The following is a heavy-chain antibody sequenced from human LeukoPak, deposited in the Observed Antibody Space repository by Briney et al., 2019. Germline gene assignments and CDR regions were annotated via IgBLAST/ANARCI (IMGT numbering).Heavy chain of an antibody. CDR1: GFTFSSYE. CDR3: ARSQLGSYPFDY. J-gene: IGHJ4*02. CDR2: ISSSGSTI. Sequence: GGSLRLSCAASGFTFSSYEMNWVRQAPGKGLEWVSYISSSGSTIYYADSVKGRFTISRDNAKNSLYLQMNSLRAEDTAVYYCARSQLGSYPFDYWGQGTLVTVSS. V-gene: IGHV3-48*03. D-gene: IGHD6-13*01.